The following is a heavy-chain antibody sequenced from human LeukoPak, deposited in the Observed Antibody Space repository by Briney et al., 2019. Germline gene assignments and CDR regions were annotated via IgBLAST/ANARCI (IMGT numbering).Heavy chain of an antibody. Sequence: ASVKVSCKASGYTFTGYYMLWVRQAPGQGLEWMGWINPNSGGTNYAQKFQGWVTMTRDTSISTAYMELSRLRSDDTAVYYCARDLSSSWPHNASYYYYGMDVWGQGTTVTVSS. CDR3: ARDLSSSWPHNASYYYYGMDV. D-gene: IGHD6-13*01. CDR2: INPNSGGT. V-gene: IGHV1-2*04. J-gene: IGHJ6*02. CDR1: GYTFTGYY.